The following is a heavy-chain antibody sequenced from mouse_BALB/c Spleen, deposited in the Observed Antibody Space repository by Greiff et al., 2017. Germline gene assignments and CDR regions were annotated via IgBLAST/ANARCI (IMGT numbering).Heavy chain of an antibody. D-gene: IGHD2-10*01. V-gene: IGHV1-67*01. CDR1: SYTFTDYA. CDR2: ISTYYGNT. Sequence: LQQSGPELVRPGVSVKISCKGSSYTFTDYAMHWVKQSHAKSLEWIGVISTYYGNTNYNQKFKGKATMTVDKSSSTAYMELARLTSEDSAVYYCARAYYGNYLYAMDYWGQGTSVTVSS. J-gene: IGHJ4*01. CDR3: ARAYYGNYLYAMDY.